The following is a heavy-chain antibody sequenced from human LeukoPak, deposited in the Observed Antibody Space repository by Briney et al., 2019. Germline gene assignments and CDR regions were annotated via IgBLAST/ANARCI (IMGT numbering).Heavy chain of an antibody. V-gene: IGHV3-30*14. Sequence: PGGSLRLSCAASGFTFSSYAMHWVRQAPGKGLEWVAVISYDGSNKYYADSVKGRFTISRDNSKNTLYLQMNSLRAEDTAAYYCASLNYYDSSGYPDAFDIWGQGTMVTVSS. CDR1: GFTFSSYA. D-gene: IGHD3-22*01. CDR3: ASLNYYDSSGYPDAFDI. CDR2: ISYDGSNK. J-gene: IGHJ3*02.